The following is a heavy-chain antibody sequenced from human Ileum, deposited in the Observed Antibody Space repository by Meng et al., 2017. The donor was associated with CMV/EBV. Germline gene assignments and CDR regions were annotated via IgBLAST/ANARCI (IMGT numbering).Heavy chain of an antibody. Sequence: GESLKISCAASGFSFNIFYMHWVRQVPGKGLVWVSRVTSDGTTTYAESVKGRFTISRDDATSPVYLQMDSRRVEDTAVYYCARDGSYKLDYWGQGTRVTVSS. D-gene: IGHD3-10*01. CDR1: GFSFNIFY. CDR2: VTSDGTTT. V-gene: IGHV3-74*03. CDR3: ARDGSYKLDY. J-gene: IGHJ4*02.